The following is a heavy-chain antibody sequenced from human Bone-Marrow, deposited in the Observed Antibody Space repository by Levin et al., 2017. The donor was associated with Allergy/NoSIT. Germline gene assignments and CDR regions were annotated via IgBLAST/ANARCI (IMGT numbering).Heavy chain of an antibody. CDR2: IVPLFGTL. CDR3: ARGLSYYDSLTGFPPLSH. CDR1: GGSFKKND. V-gene: IGHV1-69*13. J-gene: IGHJ4*02. D-gene: IGHD3-9*01. Sequence: SVKVSCKASGGSFKKNDIIWVRQAPGQGLEWMAGIVPLFGTLTYAQKFRGRVNITADESASTAYMELSSLTSDDTAMYYCARGLSYYDSLTGFPPLSHWGQGTPVTVSS.